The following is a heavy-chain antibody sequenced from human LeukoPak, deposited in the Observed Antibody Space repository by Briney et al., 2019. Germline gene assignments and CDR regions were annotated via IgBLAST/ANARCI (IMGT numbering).Heavy chain of an antibody. CDR2: IYYSGST. CDR3: ARHEYSGSYYGLSWFDP. D-gene: IGHD1-26*01. V-gene: IGHV4-39*01. J-gene: IGHJ5*02. CDR1: GGSISSSGYY. Sequence: SETLSLTCTVSGGSISSSGYYWGWIRQPPGKGLEWIASIYYSGSTYYNPSLKSRVTISVDTSKNQLSLKLSSLTAADTAVYYCARHEYSGSYYGLSWFDPWGQGTLVIVSS.